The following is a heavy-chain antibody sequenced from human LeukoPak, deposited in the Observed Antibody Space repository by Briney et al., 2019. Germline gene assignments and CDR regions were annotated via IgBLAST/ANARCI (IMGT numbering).Heavy chain of an antibody. CDR1: GFTFSSCA. CDR3: ARGPSGYHNT. J-gene: IGHJ4*02. D-gene: IGHD5-12*01. V-gene: IGHV3-23*01. Sequence: GGSLRLSCAASGFTFSSCAMSWVRQAPGKGLEWVSGISASGGTTYYADSVKGRFTISRDNSKNTLYLQMNSLRAEDTAVYYCARGPSGYHNTGGQGTLVTVSS. CDR2: ISASGGTT.